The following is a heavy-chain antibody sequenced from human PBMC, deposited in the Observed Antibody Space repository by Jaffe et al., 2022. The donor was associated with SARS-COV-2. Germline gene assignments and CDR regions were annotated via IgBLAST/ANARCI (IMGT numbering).Heavy chain of an antibody. CDR2: ISYDGSNK. D-gene: IGHD3-16*01. Sequence: QVQLVESGGGVVQPGRSLRLSCAASGFTFSNYAMHWVRQAPGKGLEWVAVISYDGSNKYYTDSVKGRFTISTDNSKNTLYLQMNSLRVEDTAVYYCVRETWGTYYFDYWGQGTLVTVSS. CDR3: VRETWGTYYFDY. J-gene: IGHJ4*02. V-gene: IGHV3-30*04. CDR1: GFTFSNYA.